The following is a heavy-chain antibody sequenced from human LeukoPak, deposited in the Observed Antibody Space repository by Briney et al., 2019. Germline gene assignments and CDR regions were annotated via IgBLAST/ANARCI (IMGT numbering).Heavy chain of an antibody. CDR2: IIPTFGTA. D-gene: IGHD5-24*01. V-gene: IGHV1-69*13. J-gene: IGHJ4*02. Sequence: GASVKVSCKASVGIFSSYAISWVRPAAGQGLEWMGGIIPTFGTANYAQKFQGRVTITADESTSTAYMDLSSLRSEDTAVYYCARGSSDGYNWDYFDYWGQGTLVTVSS. CDR1: VGIFSSYA. CDR3: ARGSSDGYNWDYFDY.